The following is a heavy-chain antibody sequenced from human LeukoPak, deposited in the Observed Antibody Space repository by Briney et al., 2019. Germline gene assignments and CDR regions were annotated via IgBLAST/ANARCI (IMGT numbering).Heavy chain of an antibody. CDR2: INHSGST. V-gene: IGHV4-34*01. D-gene: IGHD5-24*01. CDR1: GGSFSGYY. J-gene: IGHJ6*02. CDR3: ARGGRLQPYYHYYGMDV. Sequence: PSETLSLTCAVYGGSFSGYYWSWIRQPPGNGLEWIGEINHSGSTNYNPSLKSRVTISVDTSKNQFSLKLSSVTAADTAVYYCARGGRLQPYYHYYGMDVWGQGTTVTVSS.